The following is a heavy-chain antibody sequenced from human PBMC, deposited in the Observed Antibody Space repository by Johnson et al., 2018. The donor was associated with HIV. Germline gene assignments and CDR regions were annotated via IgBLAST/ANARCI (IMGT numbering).Heavy chain of an antibody. CDR2: IWYDGSNK. V-gene: IGHV3-33*06. CDR1: GFTFSSYG. Sequence: QVLLVESGGGVVQPGRSLRLSCEASGFTFSSYGMHWVRQAPGKGLEWVAVIWYDGSNKYYADSVKGRFTISRDNSKNTLYLQMNSLRAEDTAVYYCAKDPVGATWAFDIWGQGTMVTVSS. CDR3: AKDPVGATWAFDI. J-gene: IGHJ3*02. D-gene: IGHD1-26*01.